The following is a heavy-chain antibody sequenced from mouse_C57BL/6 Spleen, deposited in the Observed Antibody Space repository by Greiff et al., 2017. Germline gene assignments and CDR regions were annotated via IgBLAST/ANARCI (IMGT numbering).Heavy chain of an antibody. CDR3: ARGDGYSARDY. CDR1: GYAFSSSW. J-gene: IGHJ4*01. V-gene: IGHV1-82*01. Sequence: QVQLKESGPELVKPGASVKISCKASGYAFSSSWMNWVKQRPGKGLEWIGRIYPGDGDTNYNGKFKGKATLTADKSSSTAYMQLSSLTSEDSAVYFCARGDGYSARDYWGQGTSVTVAS. D-gene: IGHD2-3*01. CDR2: IYPGDGDT.